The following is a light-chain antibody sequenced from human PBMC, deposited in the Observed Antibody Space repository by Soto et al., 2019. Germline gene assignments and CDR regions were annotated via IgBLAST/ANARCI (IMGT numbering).Light chain of an antibody. CDR3: QQYNDNWT. Sequence: DIQMTPSPSTLSASVGDRVTITCRASQSVSRWLAWYQQKPGKAPKLLIYKASTLESGVPSMFSGSVSGTEFILAISSLQPDDSATYYCQQYNDNWTFGQGTKVEIK. J-gene: IGKJ1*01. V-gene: IGKV1-5*03. CDR1: QSVSRW. CDR2: KAS.